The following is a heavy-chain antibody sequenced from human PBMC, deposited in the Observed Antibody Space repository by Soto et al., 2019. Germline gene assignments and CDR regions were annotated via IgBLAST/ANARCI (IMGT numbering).Heavy chain of an antibody. D-gene: IGHD2-15*01. CDR2: FDPEDGET. Sequence: GASVKVSCKVSGYTLTELSMHWVRQAPGKGLEWMGGFDPEDGETIYAQKFQGRVTMTEDTSTDTAYMELSSLRSEDTAVYYCATQGERVGYCSGGSCLKRYNWFDPWGQGTLVTVSS. V-gene: IGHV1-24*01. CDR3: ATQGERVGYCSGGSCLKRYNWFDP. J-gene: IGHJ5*02. CDR1: GYTLTELS.